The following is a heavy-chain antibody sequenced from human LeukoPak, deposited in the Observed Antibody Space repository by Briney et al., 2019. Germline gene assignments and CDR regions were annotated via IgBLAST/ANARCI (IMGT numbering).Heavy chain of an antibody. D-gene: IGHD1-1*01. V-gene: IGHV3-30-3*01. CDR3: ALEDVDY. CDR1: GFTFSSYA. J-gene: IGHJ4*02. Sequence: PGGSLRLSCAASGFTFSSYAMHWVRQAPGKGLEWVAVISYDGSNKYYADSVKGRFTISRDNSKNTLYLQMNSLRAEDTAVYYCALEDVDYWGQGTLVTVSS. CDR2: ISYDGSNK.